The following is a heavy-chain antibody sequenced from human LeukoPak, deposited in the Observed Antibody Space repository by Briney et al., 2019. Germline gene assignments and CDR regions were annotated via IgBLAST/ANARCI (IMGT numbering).Heavy chain of an antibody. CDR1: GGSISRSSYY. Sequence: SETLSLTCTVSGGSISRSSYYWGWIRQPPGKGLEWIGSIYYSGSTYYNPSLKSRVTISVDTSKNQFSLKLSSVTAADTAVYYCARLGDPEDSSSWYVPRYYYYGMDVWGQGTTVTVSS. CDR2: IYYSGST. CDR3: ARLGDPEDSSSWYVPRYYYYGMDV. D-gene: IGHD6-13*01. V-gene: IGHV4-39*01. J-gene: IGHJ6*02.